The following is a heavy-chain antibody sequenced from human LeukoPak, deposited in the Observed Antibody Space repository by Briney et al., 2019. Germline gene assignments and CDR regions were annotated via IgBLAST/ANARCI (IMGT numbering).Heavy chain of an antibody. CDR1: GFAFSSFD. D-gene: IGHD1-26*01. V-gene: IGHV3-64D*09. CDR3: VKIAGD. J-gene: IGHJ4*02. Sequence: PGGSLRLSCSASGFAFSSFDMHWVRQAPGKGLEYISAISGNGGNTYYADSVRGRFTISRDNSKNTLYLQMSSLRTEDTAVYYCVKIAGDWGQGTLVTVSS. CDR2: ISGNGGNT.